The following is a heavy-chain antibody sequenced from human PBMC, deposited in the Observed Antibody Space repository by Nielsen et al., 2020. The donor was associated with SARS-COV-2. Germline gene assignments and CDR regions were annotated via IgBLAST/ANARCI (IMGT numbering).Heavy chain of an antibody. V-gene: IGHV3-23*01. J-gene: IGHJ4*02. Sequence: GESLKISCAASGFTFSSYAMSWVRQAPGKGLEWVSAISGSGGSTYYADSAKGRFTISRDNSKNTLYLQMNSLRAEDTAVYYCAKDAVAGTPFDYWGQGTLVTVSS. CDR3: AKDAVAGTPFDY. CDR2: ISGSGGST. D-gene: IGHD6-19*01. CDR1: GFTFSSYA.